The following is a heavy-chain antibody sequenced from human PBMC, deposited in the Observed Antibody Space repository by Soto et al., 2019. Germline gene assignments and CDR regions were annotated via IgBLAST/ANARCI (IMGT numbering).Heavy chain of an antibody. J-gene: IGHJ4*02. D-gene: IGHD2-2*01. CDR1: GFSLRSSGMC. V-gene: IGHV2-70*12. CDR2: IDWDDDK. Sequence: SGPTLVNPTQTLTLTCPFSGFSLRSSGMCVSWIRQPPGKALEWLARIDWDDDKYYNTSLKTRLTLSKDTSKNQVVLTMTNVDPVDTATYYCARTIGTGYCTLTNCLKRGYFDQWGQGTLVTVSS. CDR3: ARTIGTGYCTLTNCLKRGYFDQ.